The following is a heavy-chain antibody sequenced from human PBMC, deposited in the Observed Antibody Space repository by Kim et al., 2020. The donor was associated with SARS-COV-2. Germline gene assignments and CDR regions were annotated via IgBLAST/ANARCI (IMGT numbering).Heavy chain of an antibody. CDR3: AKESGSGSYYAWTYYYYGMDF. J-gene: IGHJ6*02. V-gene: IGHV3-30*18. D-gene: IGHD3-10*01. CDR1: GFTFSSYG. CDR2: ISYDGSNK. Sequence: GGCLRLSCAASGFTFSSYGMHRVRQAPGKGREWVAVISYDGSNKYYADSVKGRFTISRDNSKNTLYLQMNSLRAEDTAGYYCAKESGSGSYYAWTYYYYGMDFWGQGTTVTVSS.